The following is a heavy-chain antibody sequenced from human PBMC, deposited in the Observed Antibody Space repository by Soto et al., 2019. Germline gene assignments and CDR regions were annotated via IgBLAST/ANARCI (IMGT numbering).Heavy chain of an antibody. D-gene: IGHD3-10*01. V-gene: IGHV1-18*01. CDR1: GYTFTSYG. CDR3: ARERTIVSGVFSVTFDY. J-gene: IGHJ4*02. Sequence: ASVKVSCKASGYTFTSYGISWVRQAPGQGLEWMGWISAYNGNTNYAQKLQGRVTMTTDTSTSTAYMELRSLRSDDTAVYYCARERTIVSGVFSVTFDYWGQGTLVTVSS. CDR2: ISAYNGNT.